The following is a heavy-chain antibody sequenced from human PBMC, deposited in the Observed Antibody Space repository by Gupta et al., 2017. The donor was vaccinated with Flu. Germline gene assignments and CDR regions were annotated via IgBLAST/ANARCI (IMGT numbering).Heavy chain of an antibody. CDR2: ISAYNGNT. Sequence: QVQLVQSGAEVKKPGASVKVSCKASGYTFTSYGISWVRQAPGQGLEWMGWISAYNGNTNYAQKLQGRVTMTTDTSTSTAYMELRSLRSDDTAVYYCAREALGYCSGGSCYFGGYFDYWGQGTLVTVSS. V-gene: IGHV1-18*01. CDR3: AREALGYCSGGSCYFGGYFDY. J-gene: IGHJ4*02. CDR1: GYTFTSYG. D-gene: IGHD2-15*01.